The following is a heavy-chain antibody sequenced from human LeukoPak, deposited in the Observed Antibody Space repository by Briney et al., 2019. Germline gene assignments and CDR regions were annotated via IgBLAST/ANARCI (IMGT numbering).Heavy chain of an antibody. J-gene: IGHJ3*02. CDR2: ISGSGGST. CDR1: GFTFSSYA. Sequence: GGSLRLSCAASGFTFSSYAMSWVRQAPGEGLEWVSAISGSGGSTYYADSVKGRFTISGDNSKNTLYLQMNSLRAEDTAVYYCAKYSGYYYSHAFDIWGQGTMVTVSS. V-gene: IGHV3-23*01. CDR3: AKYSGYYYSHAFDI. D-gene: IGHD3-22*01.